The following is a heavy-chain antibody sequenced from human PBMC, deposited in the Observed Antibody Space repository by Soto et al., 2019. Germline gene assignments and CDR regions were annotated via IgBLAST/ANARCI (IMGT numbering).Heavy chain of an antibody. CDR2: ISYDGSNK. V-gene: IGHV3-30-3*01. CDR1: GFTFSSYA. Sequence: GSLRLSCAASGFTFSSYAMHWVRQAPGKGLEWVAVISYDGSNKYYADSVKGRFTISRDNSKNTLYLQMNSLRAEDTAVYYCARDSYYDYVWGSPVDYWGQGTLVTVSS. J-gene: IGHJ4*02. D-gene: IGHD3-16*01. CDR3: ARDSYYDYVWGSPVDY.